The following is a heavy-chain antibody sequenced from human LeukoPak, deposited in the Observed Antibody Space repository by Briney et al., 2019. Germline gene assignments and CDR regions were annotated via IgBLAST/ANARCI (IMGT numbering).Heavy chain of an antibody. D-gene: IGHD3-10*01. CDR3: TSPIWFGELLDYMDV. CDR1: GFTFSGSA. J-gene: IGHJ6*03. V-gene: IGHV3-73*01. Sequence: GGSLRLSCAASGFTFSGSAMHWVRQASGKGLEWVGRIRSKANSYATAYAASVKGRFTISRDDSKNTAYLQMNSLKTEDTAVYYRTSPIWFGELLDYMDVWGKGTTVTVSS. CDR2: IRSKANSYAT.